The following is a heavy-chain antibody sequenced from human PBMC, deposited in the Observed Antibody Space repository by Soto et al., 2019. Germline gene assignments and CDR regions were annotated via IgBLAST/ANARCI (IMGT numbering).Heavy chain of an antibody. CDR1: GFTFSNYW. J-gene: IGHJ4*02. V-gene: IGHV3-7*01. Sequence: EVQLVEAGGDLVQPGGSLSLSCVASGFTFSNYWMNWVRQAPGMGLEWVAGIKEDASQKNYVDSVKGRFSISRDNAKNSLFLQRNSLRAEAVAVYYCATAIEAPCNNYDYWGQGTLVTVSS. D-gene: IGHD2-15*01. CDR2: IKEDASQK. CDR3: ATAIEAPCNNYDY.